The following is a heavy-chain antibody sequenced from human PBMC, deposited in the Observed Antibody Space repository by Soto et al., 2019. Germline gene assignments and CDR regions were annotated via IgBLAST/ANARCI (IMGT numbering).Heavy chain of an antibody. Sequence: QVQLQESGPGLVKPSQTLSLTCTVSGGSISSGGYYWSWIRQHPGKGLEWIGYIYYSGRTYYNPSLKSRVTISLDTSENQFSVKLSSVTAADTAVYYCATDDRDGYNYFVYWCQGTLVTVSS. CDR3: ATDDRDGYNYFVY. V-gene: IGHV4-31*03. CDR2: IYYSGRT. J-gene: IGHJ4*02. CDR1: GGSISSGGYY. D-gene: IGHD5-12*01.